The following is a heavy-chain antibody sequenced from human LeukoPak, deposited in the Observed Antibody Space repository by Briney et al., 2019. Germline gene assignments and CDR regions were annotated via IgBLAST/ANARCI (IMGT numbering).Heavy chain of an antibody. D-gene: IGHD6-13*01. CDR2: IRYDGSNK. Sequence: GGSLRLSCAASGFTFSSYGMHWVRQAPGKGLEWVAFIRYDGSNKYYADSVKGRFTISRDNSKNTLYLQMNSLRAEDTAVYYCAKIPTPYSGSWYYFDYWGQGTLVTVSS. V-gene: IGHV3-30*02. CDR3: AKIPTPYSGSWYYFDY. J-gene: IGHJ4*02. CDR1: GFTFSSYG.